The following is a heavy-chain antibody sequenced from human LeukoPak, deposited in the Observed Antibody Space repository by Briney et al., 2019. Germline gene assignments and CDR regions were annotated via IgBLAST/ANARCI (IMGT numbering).Heavy chain of an antibody. D-gene: IGHD1-26*01. V-gene: IGHV4-39*07. J-gene: IGHJ4*02. CDR3: TGGREHGTQDY. CDR1: GGSFTDYY. Sequence: SETLYLTCTVSGGSFTDYYWGWIRQPPGKGLEWIGSIYYRGNTFYNPSLGNQVSILIKQSQGRFFLNLDSVTAADHALLFCTGGREHGTQDYWGQGTLVTVS. CDR2: IYYRGNT.